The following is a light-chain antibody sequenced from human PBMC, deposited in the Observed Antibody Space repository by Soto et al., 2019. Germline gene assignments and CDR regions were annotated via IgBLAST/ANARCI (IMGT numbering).Light chain of an antibody. Sequence: DIQMTQSPSTLSGSVGDRFTVTCRASQTISSWLAWYQQKPGKAPKLLIYKASTLKSGVPSRFSGSGSGTEFTLTISSLQPDDFATYYCQEYNTYSRTFGQGTKVDIK. CDR3: QEYNTYSRT. CDR1: QTISSW. V-gene: IGKV1-5*03. CDR2: KAS. J-gene: IGKJ1*01.